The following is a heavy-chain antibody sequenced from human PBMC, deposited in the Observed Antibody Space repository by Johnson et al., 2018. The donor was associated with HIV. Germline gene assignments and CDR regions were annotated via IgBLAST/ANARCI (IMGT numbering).Heavy chain of an antibody. Sequence: VQLVESGRGVVQPGGSLRLSCAASGFTFSSYGMHWVRQAPGKGLEWVAFIRYDGSNKFYADSVKGRFTISRDNSKNTLYLEMNSLRSEDTAVYYGARAPSEQLVGGAFDIWGQGTMVTVSS. CDR3: ARAPSEQLVGGAFDI. CDR2: IRYDGSNK. V-gene: IGHV3-30*02. D-gene: IGHD6-6*01. CDR1: GFTFSSYG. J-gene: IGHJ3*02.